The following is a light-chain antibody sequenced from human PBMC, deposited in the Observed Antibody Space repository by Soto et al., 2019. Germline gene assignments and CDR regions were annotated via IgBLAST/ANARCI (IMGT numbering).Light chain of an antibody. Sequence: DIQMTQSPSTLSASVGDRVTITCRASQSISSWLAWYQQKPGKAPKLLIYDASSLESVVPSRFSGSGSGTEFTLTISSLQPDDFATYYCQQHNSYSPTFGQGTKVEIK. CDR2: DAS. CDR1: QSISSW. V-gene: IGKV1-5*01. CDR3: QQHNSYSPT. J-gene: IGKJ1*01.